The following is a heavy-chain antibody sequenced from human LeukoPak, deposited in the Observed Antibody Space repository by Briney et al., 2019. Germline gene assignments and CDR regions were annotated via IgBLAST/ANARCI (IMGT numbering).Heavy chain of an antibody. CDR3: AREGAYYDILTGYYFSSGPNWFDP. CDR2: ISAYNGNT. Sequence: GASVKVSCKASGYTFTSYGISWVRQAPGQGLEWMGWISAYNGNTNYAQKLQGRVTMTTDTSTSTAYMELRCLRSDDTAVYYCAREGAYYDILTGYYFSSGPNWFDPWGQGTLVTVSS. D-gene: IGHD3-9*01. CDR1: GYTFTSYG. J-gene: IGHJ5*02. V-gene: IGHV1-18*04.